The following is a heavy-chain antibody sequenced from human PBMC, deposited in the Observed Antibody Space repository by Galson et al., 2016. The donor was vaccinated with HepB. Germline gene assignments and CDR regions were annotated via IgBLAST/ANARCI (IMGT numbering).Heavy chain of an antibody. CDR3: AKSSPVGYNSGWGGSFDI. CDR2: IRGSGTGT. D-gene: IGHD6-19*01. CDR1: GFSISIYS. J-gene: IGHJ3*02. Sequence: SLRLSCAASGFSISIYSMNWVRQAPGKGLEWVSAIRGSGTGTYYTDSVKGRFTISRDNSKNTLYLQMNSLRAEDAAVYYCAKSSPVGYNSGWGGSFDIWGRGTMVTVSS. V-gene: IGHV3-23*01.